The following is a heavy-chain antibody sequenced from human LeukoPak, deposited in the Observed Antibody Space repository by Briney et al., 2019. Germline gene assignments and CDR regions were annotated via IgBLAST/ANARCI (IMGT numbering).Heavy chain of an antibody. CDR1: GYTFTSYG. CDR3: ARVFSDDYYDSSGYYYSFARNSGLLIDY. Sequence: ASVKVSCKASGYTFTSYGISWVRQAPGQGLEWMGWISAYNGNTNYAQKLQGRVTMTTDTSTSTAYMELRSLRSDDTAVYYCARVFSDDYYDSSGYYYSFARNSGLLIDYWGQGTLVTVSS. V-gene: IGHV1-18*01. D-gene: IGHD3-22*01. J-gene: IGHJ4*02. CDR2: ISAYNGNT.